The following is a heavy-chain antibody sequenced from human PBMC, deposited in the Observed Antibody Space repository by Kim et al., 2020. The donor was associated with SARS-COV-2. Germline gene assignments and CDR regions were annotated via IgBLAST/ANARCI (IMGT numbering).Heavy chain of an antibody. Sequence: SETLSLTCTVSGGSISSYYWSWIRQPPGKGLEWIGYIYYSGSTNYNPSLKSRVTISVDTSKNQFSLKLSSVTAADTAVYYCARVGDIITGTTTHDYWGQGTLVTVSS. CDR3: ARVGDIITGTTTHDY. D-gene: IGHD1-20*01. J-gene: IGHJ4*02. CDR1: GGSISSYY. CDR2: IYYSGST. V-gene: IGHV4-59*01.